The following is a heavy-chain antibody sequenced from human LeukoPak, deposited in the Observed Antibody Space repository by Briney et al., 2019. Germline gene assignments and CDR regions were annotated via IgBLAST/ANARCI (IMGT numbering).Heavy chain of an antibody. V-gene: IGHV4-59*01. CDR2: IYYSGST. D-gene: IGHD3-22*01. CDR3: ARHVGYYDSSAPFDY. Sequence: NPSETLSLTCTVSGGSISSYYWSWIRQPPGKGLEWIGYIYYSGSTNYNPSLKSRVTISVDTSKNQFSLKLSSVTAADTAVYYCARHVGYYDSSAPFDYWGQGTLVTVSS. CDR1: GGSISSYY. J-gene: IGHJ4*02.